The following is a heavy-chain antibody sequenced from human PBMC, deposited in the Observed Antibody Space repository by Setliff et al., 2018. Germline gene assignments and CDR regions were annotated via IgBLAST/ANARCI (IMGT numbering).Heavy chain of an antibody. V-gene: IGHV1-46*01. Sequence: ASVKVSCKASGYTFTSYYMHWVRQASGQGLEWMGIINPSGGSTSYAQKFQGRVTMTRDTSTSTVYMELSSLRSEDTAVYYCARRATYYNFWSGYYDYWGQGTLVTVSS. J-gene: IGHJ4*02. CDR3: ARRATYYNFWSGYYDY. CDR1: GYTFTSYY. CDR2: INPSGGST. D-gene: IGHD3-3*01.